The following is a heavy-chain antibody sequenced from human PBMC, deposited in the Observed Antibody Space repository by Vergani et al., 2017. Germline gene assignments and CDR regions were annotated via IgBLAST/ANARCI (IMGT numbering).Heavy chain of an antibody. CDR2: LSTTGGA. CDR3: AGDTHSWQRADL. Sequence: QVQLQESGPGLVNSSETLSLTCHVFGVSVTDYNCNWIRQAPGNGLEWIGSLSTTGGATHASHNPSLKSRVSISVEKSNSQFSLRLTSVTAADSAIYYCAGDTHSWQRADLWGQGLLVSVS. CDR1: GVSVTDYN. V-gene: IGHV4-59*02. J-gene: IGHJ5*02. D-gene: IGHD6-13*01.